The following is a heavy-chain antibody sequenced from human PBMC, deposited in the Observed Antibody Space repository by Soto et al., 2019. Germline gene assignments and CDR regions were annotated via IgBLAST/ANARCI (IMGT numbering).Heavy chain of an antibody. Sequence: GGSLRLSCAASGFIFSDYGMHWVRQAPGKGLEWVALMSYDGSKEFYGDSVKGRFTIPRDNSKNTLYLQMNSLSAEDSAVYYCAKDGRTAAFDYWGQGTLVTVSS. J-gene: IGHJ4*02. CDR3: AKDGRTAAFDY. CDR1: GFIFSDYG. D-gene: IGHD6-13*01. CDR2: MSYDGSKE. V-gene: IGHV3-30*18.